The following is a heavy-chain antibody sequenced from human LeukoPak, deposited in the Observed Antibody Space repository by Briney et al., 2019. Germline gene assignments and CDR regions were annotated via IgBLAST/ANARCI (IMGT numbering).Heavy chain of an antibody. CDR1: GYTFSRYA. CDR2: INGDNGHT. D-gene: IGHD6-19*01. J-gene: IGHJ4*02. V-gene: IGHV1-3*03. Sequence: RASVKVSCKTSGYTFSRYAMHWVRQAPGQRLEWMGCINGDNGHTQYSQKFQGRVTFTRDTSASTGYIELSSLTSEDMAVFYCARGGPNSGGWTLDHWGQGTLVSVSS. CDR3: ARGGPNSGGWTLDH.